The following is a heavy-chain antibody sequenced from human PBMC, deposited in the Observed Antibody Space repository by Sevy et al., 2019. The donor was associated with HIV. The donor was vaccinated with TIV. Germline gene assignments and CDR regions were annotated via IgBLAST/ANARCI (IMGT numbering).Heavy chain of an antibody. CDR3: ALTKVVTQGWFDP. D-gene: IGHD2-15*01. CDR2: VYDSGST. Sequence: SETLSLTCTVSGASITSKYWSWIRQTPGKGLEWIGYVYDSGSTNYNPSLKSRVTISIDTSRKQFSLSLRSVTAADTAVDDCALTKVVTQGWFDPWGPGTLVTVSS. V-gene: IGHV4-59*03. CDR1: GASITSKY. J-gene: IGHJ5*02.